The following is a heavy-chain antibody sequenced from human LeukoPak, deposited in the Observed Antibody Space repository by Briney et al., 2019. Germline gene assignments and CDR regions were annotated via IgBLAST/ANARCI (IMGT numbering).Heavy chain of an antibody. Sequence: GGSLRLSCAGSGFTFSNYAMSWVRQAPGKGLEWVSAISGSGGSTYYADSVKGRFTISRDNSKNTLYLQMNSLRAEDTAVYYCAKGPHPTMSNAYDIWGQGTMVTVSS. D-gene: IGHD1-1*01. V-gene: IGHV3-23*01. CDR1: GFTFSNYA. CDR3: AKGPHPTMSNAYDI. CDR2: ISGSGGST. J-gene: IGHJ3*02.